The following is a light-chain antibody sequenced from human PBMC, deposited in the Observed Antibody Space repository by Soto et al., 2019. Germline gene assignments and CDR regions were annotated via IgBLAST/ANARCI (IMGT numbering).Light chain of an antibody. J-gene: IGKJ5*01. CDR3: QQSYDHPVT. Sequence: DIQMTQSPSSLSASVGDRVAITCRASQSISTYLNWFQQKPGEAPNLLIYAASTLQSGVPSRFSGSGSGTDFTLTISSLQPEDFATYYCQQSYDHPVTFGQGTRLDI. CDR2: AAS. CDR1: QSISTY. V-gene: IGKV1-39*01.